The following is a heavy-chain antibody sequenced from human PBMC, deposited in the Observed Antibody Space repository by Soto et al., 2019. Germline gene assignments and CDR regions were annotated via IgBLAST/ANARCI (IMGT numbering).Heavy chain of an antibody. V-gene: IGHV1-18*04. CDR1: GYTFTSYG. D-gene: IGHD6-6*01. CDR2: ISAYNGNT. Sequence: ASVKVSCTASGYTFTSYGISWVRQDTGQGLEWMGWISAYNGNTNYAQKLQGRVTMTTDTSKNQFSLKLSSVTAADTAMYYCVRGVAARPARLGMDLWGPGTTVTVSS. J-gene: IGHJ6*02. CDR3: VRGVAARPARLGMDL.